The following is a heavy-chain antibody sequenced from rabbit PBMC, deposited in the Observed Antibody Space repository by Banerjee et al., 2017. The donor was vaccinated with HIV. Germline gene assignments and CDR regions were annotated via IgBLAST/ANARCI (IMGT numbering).Heavy chain of an antibody. V-gene: IGHV1S45*01. CDR3: ATRAPGRSGYDL. CDR1: GFTIRSSYW. J-gene: IGHJ6*01. CDR2: IDVGSSGNT. Sequence: QEQLEESGGDLVKPEGSLTLTCTASGFTIRSSYWICWVRQAPGKGPEWIACIDVGSSGNTYYASWAKGRFTISKTSSTTVTLQMTSLTAADTATYFCATRAPGRSGYDLWGPGTLVTVS. D-gene: IGHD1-1*01.